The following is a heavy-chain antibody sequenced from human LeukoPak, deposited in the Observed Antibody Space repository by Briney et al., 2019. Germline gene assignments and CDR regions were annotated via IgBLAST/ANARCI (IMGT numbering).Heavy chain of an antibody. Sequence: SETLSLTCTVSCYSISSGYYWGWVRQPPGKGLEWIGEIYQSGSTNYDSSLKSRVTISLDKSKNQFSLKVSSLTAADTAVYYCARKGSSTWYTYWFDPWGQGTLVTVSS. CDR2: IYQSGST. J-gene: IGHJ5*02. CDR3: ARKGSSTWYTYWFDP. CDR1: CYSISSGYY. V-gene: IGHV4-38-2*02. D-gene: IGHD6-13*01.